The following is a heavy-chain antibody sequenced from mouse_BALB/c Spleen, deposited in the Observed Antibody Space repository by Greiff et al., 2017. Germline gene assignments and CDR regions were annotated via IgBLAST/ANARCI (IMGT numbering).Heavy chain of an antibody. D-gene: IGHD1-1*01. Sequence: QVHVKQSGAELVRPGSSVKISCKASGYAFSSYWMNWVKQRPGQGLEWIGQIYPGDGDTNYNGKFKGKATLTADKSSSTAYMQLSSLTSEDSAVYFCARGLLRGFAYWGQGTLVTVSA. CDR2: IYPGDGDT. V-gene: IGHV1-80*01. CDR3: ARGLLRGFAY. CDR1: GYAFSSYW. J-gene: IGHJ3*01.